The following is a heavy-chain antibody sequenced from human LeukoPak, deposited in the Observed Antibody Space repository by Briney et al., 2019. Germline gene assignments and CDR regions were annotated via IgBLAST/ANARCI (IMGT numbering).Heavy chain of an antibody. J-gene: IGHJ6*03. V-gene: IGHV3-7*01. CDR3: ARRVAATYYYYYYMDV. CDR2: IKQGGSEK. D-gene: IGHD2-15*01. Sequence: GVPLRLSCAASGFTFSSYWMSWVRQAPGKGLEWVANIKQGGSEKYYVDAVKGPFTISRDNAKNSLYLQMNSLRAEDTAVYYYARRVAATYYYYYYMDVWGKGTTVTVSS. CDR1: GFTFSSYW.